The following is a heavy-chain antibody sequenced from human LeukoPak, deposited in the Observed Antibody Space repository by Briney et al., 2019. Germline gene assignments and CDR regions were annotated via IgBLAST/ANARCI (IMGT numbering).Heavy chain of an antibody. CDR3: ARENYYDSSGAGGLDY. V-gene: IGHV3-21*01. CDR2: ISSSSSYI. J-gene: IGHJ4*02. CDR1: GFTFISYS. D-gene: IGHD3-22*01. Sequence: PGGSLRLSCAASGFTFISYSMNWVRQAPGKGLEWVSSISSSSSYIYYADSVKGRFTISRDNAKNSLYLQMNSLRAEDTAVYYCARENYYDSSGAGGLDYWGQGTLVTVSS.